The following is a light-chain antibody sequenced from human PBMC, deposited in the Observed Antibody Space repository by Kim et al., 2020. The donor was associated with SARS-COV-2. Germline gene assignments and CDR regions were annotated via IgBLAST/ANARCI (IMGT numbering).Light chain of an antibody. CDR3: SSYGGSDNLV. Sequence: GQSGTISCTGTSSDVGGDNQVSWYQQHPGKAPKLMIYEVSERPAGVPDRFSGSKSGNTASLTVSGLQAEDEADYYCSSYGGSDNLVFGGGTQLTVL. J-gene: IGLJ2*01. CDR1: SSDVGGDNQ. CDR2: EVS. V-gene: IGLV2-8*01.